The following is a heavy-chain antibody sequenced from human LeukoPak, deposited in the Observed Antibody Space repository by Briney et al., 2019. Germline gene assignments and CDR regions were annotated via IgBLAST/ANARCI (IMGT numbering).Heavy chain of an antibody. J-gene: IGHJ6*02. V-gene: IGHV4-34*01. CDR3: ARGKQQLPYSYYYYGMDV. D-gene: IGHD6-13*01. CDR1: GGSFSGYY. CDR2: INHSGST. Sequence: KTSETLSLTCAVYGGSFSGYYWSWIRQPPGKGLEWIGEINHSGSTNYNPSLKSRVTISVDTSKNQFSLKLSFVTAADTAVYYCARGKQQLPYSYYYYGMDVWGQGTTVTVSS.